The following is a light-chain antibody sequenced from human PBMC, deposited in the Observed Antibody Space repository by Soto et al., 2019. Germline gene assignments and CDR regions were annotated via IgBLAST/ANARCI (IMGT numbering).Light chain of an antibody. J-gene: IGKJ2*01. CDR2: VAS. CDR1: QSISNS. V-gene: IGKV1-39*01. CDR3: LQTFSPPYT. Sequence: DIQMTQSLSSLSASVGDTVTITCRASQSISNSLSWYQQKPGKAPKFLSYVASTLQRGVPSRFSGSGSGTDFTLTISSLQPEDVATYYCLQTFSPPYTFGQGTKLEIK.